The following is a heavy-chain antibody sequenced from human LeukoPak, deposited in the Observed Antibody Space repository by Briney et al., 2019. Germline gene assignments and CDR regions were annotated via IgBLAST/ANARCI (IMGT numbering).Heavy chain of an antibody. V-gene: IGHV4-34*01. D-gene: IGHD3-3*01. CDR2: INHSGST. Sequence: PSETLSLTCAVYGGSFSGYYWSWIRQPPGKGLEWIGEINHSGSTNYNPSLKSRVTISVDTSKNQFSLKLSSVTAADTAVYYCARGRGRKGIFGVVLVPYYYMDVWGKGTTVTVSS. CDR3: ARGRGRKGIFGVVLVPYYYMDV. J-gene: IGHJ6*03. CDR1: GGSFSGYY.